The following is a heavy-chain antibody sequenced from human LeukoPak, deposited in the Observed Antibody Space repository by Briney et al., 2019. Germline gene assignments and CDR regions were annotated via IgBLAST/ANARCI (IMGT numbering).Heavy chain of an antibody. D-gene: IGHD2-2*01. V-gene: IGHV3-21*01. CDR2: ISSRSAHI. CDR3: ARDRSTSRYYHGMDV. J-gene: IGHJ6*02. Sequence: GGSLGLSCAASDSTFSSFSMRWVRQAPGKGLFWVAAISSRSAHIYYADSVKGRFTISRDNAKKSLYLEMNNLRADDTAVYYCARDRSTSRYYHGMDVWGPGTTVIVSS. CDR1: DSTFSSFS.